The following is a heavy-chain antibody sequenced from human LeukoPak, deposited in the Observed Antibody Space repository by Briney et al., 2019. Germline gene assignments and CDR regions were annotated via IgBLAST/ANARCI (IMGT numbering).Heavy chain of an antibody. J-gene: IGHJ4*02. CDR2: VNPKSGNT. V-gene: IGHV1-8*01. D-gene: IGHD5-12*01. CDR3: ARGSTVDTVATPLKY. CDR1: GYTFTSYD. Sequence: APVKVSCKASGYTFTSYDINWVRQATGQGLEWMGWVNPKSGNTGYAQKFQGRVTMTMSTSVRTAYMELSSLRSEDTAVYYCARGSTVDTVATPLKYWGQGTLVTVSS.